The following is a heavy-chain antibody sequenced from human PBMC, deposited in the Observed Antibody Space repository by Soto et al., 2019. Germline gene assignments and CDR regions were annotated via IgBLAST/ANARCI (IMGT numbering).Heavy chain of an antibody. CDR3: ARTTHYYDSSGNAFDI. CDR2: IYPGDSDT. V-gene: IGHV5-51*01. D-gene: IGHD3-22*01. CDR1: GYSFTTYW. J-gene: IGHJ3*02. Sequence: GESLKISCKGSGYSFTTYWIVWVLQMPGKGLEWMGIIYPGDSDTRYSPSFQGQVTISADKSISTAYLQWSSLKASDTAMYYCARTTHYYDSSGNAFDIWGQGTMVTVSS.